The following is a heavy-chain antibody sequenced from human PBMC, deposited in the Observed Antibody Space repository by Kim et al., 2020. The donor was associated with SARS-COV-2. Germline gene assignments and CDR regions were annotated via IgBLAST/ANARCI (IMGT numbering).Heavy chain of an antibody. CDR3: AKDLTVCSSTSWHYYYYGMDV. V-gene: IGHV3-30*18. D-gene: IGHD2-2*01. CDR2: ISYGGSNK. J-gene: IGHJ6*02. CDR1: GFTFSSYG. Sequence: GGSLRLSCAASGFTFSSYGMHWVRQAPGKGLEWVAVISYGGSNKYYADSVKGRFTISRDNSKNTLYLQMNSLRAEDTAVYYCAKDLTVCSSTSWHYYYYGMDVWGQGTTVTVSS.